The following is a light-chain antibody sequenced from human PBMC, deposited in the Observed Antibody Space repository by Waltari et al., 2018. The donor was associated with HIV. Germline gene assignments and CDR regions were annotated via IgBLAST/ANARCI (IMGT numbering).Light chain of an antibody. CDR3: QSCDTTLGGFYV. J-gene: IGLJ1*01. V-gene: IGLV1-40*01. CDR1: SDNIGASYD. Sequence: QSVLTQPPSVSGAPGQRVTISCTGSSDNIGASYDIHWYQKLPVTAPNLLIFDNTNRPSCAPGRFSVSKFASSASLAITGLQAEDEAYYYCQSCDTTLGGFYVFGTGTKVTVL. CDR2: DNT.